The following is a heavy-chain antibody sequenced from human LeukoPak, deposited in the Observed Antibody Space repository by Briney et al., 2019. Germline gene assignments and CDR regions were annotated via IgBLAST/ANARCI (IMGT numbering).Heavy chain of an antibody. V-gene: IGHV3-21*01. Sequence: PGGSLRLSCAASGFTFSLYSMNWVRQAPGKGLEWISFISGSSSNIYYVESVKGRFTISRDNSKNSLYLQMNSLRAEDTAVYYCARGYSSSSPLRYWGQGILVTVSS. CDR3: ARGYSSSSPLRY. CDR2: ISGSSSNI. D-gene: IGHD6-6*01. CDR1: GFTFSLYS. J-gene: IGHJ4*02.